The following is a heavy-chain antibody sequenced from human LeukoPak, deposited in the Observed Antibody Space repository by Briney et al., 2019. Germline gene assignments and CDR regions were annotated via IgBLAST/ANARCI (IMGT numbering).Heavy chain of an antibody. Sequence: GGSLRLSCAASGFTFSSYGMHWVRQAPGKGLEWVAFIRYDGSNKYYADSVKGRFTISRDNAKNSLYLQMNSLRAEDTAVYYCARRHDYGDYGLDYWGQGTLVTVSS. D-gene: IGHD4-17*01. CDR2: IRYDGSNK. CDR3: ARRHDYGDYGLDY. J-gene: IGHJ4*02. V-gene: IGHV3-30*02. CDR1: GFTFSSYG.